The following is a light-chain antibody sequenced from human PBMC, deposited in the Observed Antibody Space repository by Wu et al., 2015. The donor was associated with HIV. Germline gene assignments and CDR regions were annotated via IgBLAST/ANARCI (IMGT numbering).Light chain of an antibody. Sequence: AIQMTQSPSSLSASVGDTVTITCRASQGIRDYLGWYQQKPGKAPRLLIYAASTLQSDVPSRFSGSGFGTEFTLTISGLQPEDFASYYCLQHNNYPWTFGQGTKLEIK. V-gene: IGKV1-6*01. CDR3: LQHNNYPWT. CDR1: QGIRDY. CDR2: AAS. J-gene: IGKJ1*01.